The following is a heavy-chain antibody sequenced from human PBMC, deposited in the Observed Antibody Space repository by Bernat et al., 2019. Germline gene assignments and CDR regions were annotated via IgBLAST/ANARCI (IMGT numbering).Heavy chain of an antibody. D-gene: IGHD4-17*01. CDR2: IYTGGTT. J-gene: IGHJ4*02. Sequence: EVQLVETGGDLIQPGGSLRLSCAASGFTVKSNYMTWVRQTPGKGLEWVSIIYTGGTTYYADSVKGRFTISRDNTKNTMDLQMNSLRAKDTAVYYCARMITVRQWRFDSWDQGNLVNVSS. CDR3: ARMITVRQWRFDS. V-gene: IGHV3-53*02. CDR1: GFTVKSNY.